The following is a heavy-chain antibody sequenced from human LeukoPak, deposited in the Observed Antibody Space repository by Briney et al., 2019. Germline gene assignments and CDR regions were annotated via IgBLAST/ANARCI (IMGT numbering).Heavy chain of an antibody. CDR3: AKGSSDYYDSSGYLDY. CDR2: ISYDGSNK. Sequence: PGGSLRLSCAASVFTFSSYGMHLVRQAPGKGLEWVAVISYDGSNKYYADSVKGRFTISRDNSKNTLYLQMNSLRAEDTAVYYCAKGSSDYYDSSGYLDYWGQGTLVTVSS. CDR1: VFTFSSYG. D-gene: IGHD3-22*01. V-gene: IGHV3-30*18. J-gene: IGHJ4*02.